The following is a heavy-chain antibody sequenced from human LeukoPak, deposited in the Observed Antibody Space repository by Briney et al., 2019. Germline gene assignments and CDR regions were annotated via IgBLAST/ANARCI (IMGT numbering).Heavy chain of an antibody. Sequence: SETLSLTCTVSGGSISSSSYYWGWIRQPPGTGLEWIGSIYYSGSTYYNPSLKSRVTISVDTSKNQFALKLTSVTAADTAVYYCARGRYCRGGACDFHRLQYWGQGTLVTVSS. J-gene: IGHJ4*02. CDR3: ARGRYCRGGACDFHRLQY. D-gene: IGHD2-15*01. CDR2: IYYSGST. CDR1: GGSISSSSYY. V-gene: IGHV4-39*06.